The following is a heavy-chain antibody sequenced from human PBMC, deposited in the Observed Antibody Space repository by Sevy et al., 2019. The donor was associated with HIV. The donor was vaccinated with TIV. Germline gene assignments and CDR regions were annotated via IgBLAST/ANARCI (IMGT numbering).Heavy chain of an antibody. CDR3: ARRGNYYGDAFDF. D-gene: IGHD3-10*01. V-gene: IGHV3-23*01. Sequence: GGSLRPSCAAFGFTFSNYGMTWVRQAPGKGLEWVSSVSGSGGKRYNADSVKGRFTISRDNSKNTLYLQMNSLRAEDTAVYYCARRGNYYGDAFDFWGQGTVVTVSS. CDR1: GFTFSNYG. CDR2: VSGSGGKR. J-gene: IGHJ3*01.